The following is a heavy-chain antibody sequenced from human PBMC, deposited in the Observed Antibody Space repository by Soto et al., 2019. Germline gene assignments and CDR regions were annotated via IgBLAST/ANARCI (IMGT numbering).Heavy chain of an antibody. V-gene: IGHV1-3*01. CDR1: GYTFTSYA. CDR3: SRAIAVAGSYYYGMDV. CDR2: INAGNGNT. D-gene: IGHD6-19*01. J-gene: IGHJ6*02. Sequence: QVQLVQSGAEVKKPGASVKVSCKASGYTFTSYAMHWVRQAPGQRLEWMGWINAGNGNTKYSQKFQGRVTITRDTSASTAYMELSSLRSEDTAVSYCSRAIAVAGSYYYGMDVWGQGTTVTVSS.